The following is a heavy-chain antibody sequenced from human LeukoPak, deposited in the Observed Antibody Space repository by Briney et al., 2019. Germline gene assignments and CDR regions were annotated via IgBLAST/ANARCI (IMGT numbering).Heavy chain of an antibody. V-gene: IGHV4-34*01. CDR1: GGSFSGYY. CDR3: ARGLYRRITARKDAFDI. Sequence: PETLSLTCAVYGGSFSGYYWSWIRQPPGKGLEWIGEINHSGSTNYNPSLKSRVTISVDTSKNQFSLKLSSVTAADTAVYYCARGLYRRITARKDAFDIWGQGTMVTVSS. CDR2: INHSGST. J-gene: IGHJ3*02. D-gene: IGHD1-14*01.